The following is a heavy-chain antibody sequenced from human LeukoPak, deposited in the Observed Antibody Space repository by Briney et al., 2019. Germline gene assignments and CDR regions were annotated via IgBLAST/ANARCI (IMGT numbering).Heavy chain of an antibody. Sequence: RSGGSVSLSCAACVFTFSSYGMHWVRQAPGKGLEWVAFIPSDGSHKDYTDSVKDRLTISRDNSKYMLYLQMNSLRHDDTAVYYCAKTRNLAAAGYFDSWGQGTLVTVSS. D-gene: IGHD6-13*01. CDR2: IPSDGSHK. V-gene: IGHV3-30*02. J-gene: IGHJ4*02. CDR1: VFTFSSYG. CDR3: AKTRNLAAAGYFDS.